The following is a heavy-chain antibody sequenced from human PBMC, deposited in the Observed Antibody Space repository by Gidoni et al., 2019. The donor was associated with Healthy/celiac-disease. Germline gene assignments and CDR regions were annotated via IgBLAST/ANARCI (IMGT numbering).Heavy chain of an antibody. CDR2: ISWNSGSI. J-gene: IGHJ4*02. D-gene: IGHD6-13*01. V-gene: IGHV3-9*01. CDR1: GFTFDAYA. Sequence: EVQLVESGGGLVQPGRSLRLSCAASGFTFDAYAMHWVRQAPGKGLEWVSGISWNSGSIGYADSVKGRFTISRDNAKNSLYLQMNSLRAEDTALYYCAKDIGGILAAAGQILDYWGQGTLVTVSS. CDR3: AKDIGGILAAAGQILDY.